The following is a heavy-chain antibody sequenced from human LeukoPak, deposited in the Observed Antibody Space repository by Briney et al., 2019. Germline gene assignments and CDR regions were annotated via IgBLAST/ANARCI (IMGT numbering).Heavy chain of an antibody. CDR1: GYTFTRYY. Sequence: GASVKVSCKASGYTFTRYYIHWVRQAPGHGLEWMGIINPSDGDTSYAQRFQGRVTMTRDMSTSTVYMELSSLRSEDTAVYYCARDGVWGNSFTDYWGQGTLVTVSS. D-gene: IGHD3-16*01. V-gene: IGHV1-46*01. CDR2: INPSDGDT. J-gene: IGHJ4*02. CDR3: ARDGVWGNSFTDY.